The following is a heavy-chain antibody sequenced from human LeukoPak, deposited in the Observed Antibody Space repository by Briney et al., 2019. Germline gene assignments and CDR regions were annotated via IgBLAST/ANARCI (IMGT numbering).Heavy chain of an antibody. CDR2: ISYDGSNK. D-gene: IGHD1-26*01. V-gene: IGHV3-30-3*01. J-gene: IGHJ4*02. CDR1: GFTFSSYA. Sequence: GGSLRLSCAASGFTFSSYAMHWVRQAPGKGLEWVAVISYDGSNKYYADSVKGRFTISRDNSKNTLYLQMNSLRAEDTAVYYCARDYSGFFDYWGQGTLVTVSS. CDR3: ARDYSGFFDY.